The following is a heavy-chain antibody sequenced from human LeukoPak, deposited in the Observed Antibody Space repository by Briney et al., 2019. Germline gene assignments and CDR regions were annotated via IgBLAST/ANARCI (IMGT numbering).Heavy chain of an antibody. CDR2: IYYSGST. CDR1: GGSISSYY. CDR3: AREVLGAFDI. Sequence: SETLSLPCTVSGGSISSYYWSWIRQPPGKGLEWIGYIYYSGSTNYNPSLKSRVTISVDTSKNQFSLKLSSVTAADTAVYYCAREVLGAFDIWGQGTMVTVSS. V-gene: IGHV4-59*01. D-gene: IGHD3-16*01. J-gene: IGHJ3*02.